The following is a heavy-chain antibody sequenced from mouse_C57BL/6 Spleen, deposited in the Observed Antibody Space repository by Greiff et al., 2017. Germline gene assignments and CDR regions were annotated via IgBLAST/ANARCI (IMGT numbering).Heavy chain of an antibody. V-gene: IGHV3-6*01. CDR1: GYSITSGYY. J-gene: IGHJ4*01. CDR2: ISYDGSN. CDR3: ARAGDYPYYYAMDY. D-gene: IGHD2-4*01. Sequence: EVKLEESGPGLVKPSPSLSLPCSVTGYSITSGYYWNWIRPFPGNKLEWMGYISYDGSNNYNPALKNRISITRDTSKNQFFLKLNSVTTEDTATDYCARAGDYPYYYAMDYWGQGTSVTVSS.